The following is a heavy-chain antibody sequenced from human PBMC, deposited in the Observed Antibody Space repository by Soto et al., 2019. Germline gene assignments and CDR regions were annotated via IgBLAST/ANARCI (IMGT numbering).Heavy chain of an antibody. J-gene: IGHJ4*02. CDR3: TIDSVLRFLEWLPYY. CDR1: GFTFGDYA. Sequence: GGSLRLSCTASGFTFGDYAMSWFRQAPGKGLEWVGFIRSKAYGGTTEYAASVKGRFTISRDDSKSIAYLQMNSLKTEDTAVYYCTIDSVLRFLEWLPYYWGQGTLVTVSS. V-gene: IGHV3-49*03. CDR2: IRSKAYGGTT. D-gene: IGHD3-3*01.